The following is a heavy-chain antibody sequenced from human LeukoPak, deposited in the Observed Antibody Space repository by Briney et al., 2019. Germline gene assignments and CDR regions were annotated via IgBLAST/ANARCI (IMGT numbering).Heavy chain of an antibody. CDR1: GFTFSSYE. CDR2: ISSSCSSI. CDR3: ARDLGSDSSGYYYYYYGMDV. D-gene: IGHD3-22*01. V-gene: IGHV3-48*03. J-gene: IGHJ6*02. Sequence: GGSLRLSCAASGFTFSSYEMNWVRQAPGKGLEWVSYISSSCSSIYYSDSVKGLFTISRDNATNSLYLQMNSLTAEDTAVYSCARDLGSDSSGYYYYYYGMDVWGQGTTVTVSS.